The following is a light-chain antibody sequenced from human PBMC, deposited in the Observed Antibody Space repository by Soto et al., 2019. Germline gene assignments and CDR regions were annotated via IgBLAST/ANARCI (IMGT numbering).Light chain of an antibody. Sequence: QSVLTQPHSASGSPGQSVTISCTGTSSDVGGYNYVSWYQHHPGKAPKLMIYEVSKRPSGVPDRFSGSKSGNTASLTVSGLQAEDEADYYCSSYAGTDNFVFGTGTKVTVL. CDR3: SSYAGTDNFV. J-gene: IGLJ1*01. V-gene: IGLV2-8*01. CDR1: SSDVGGYNY. CDR2: EVS.